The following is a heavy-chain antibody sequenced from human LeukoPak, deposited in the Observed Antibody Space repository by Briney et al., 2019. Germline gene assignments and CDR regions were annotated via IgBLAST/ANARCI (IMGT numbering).Heavy chain of an antibody. CDR2: IRYDGSNK. CDR3: AKDMFRYSSGWYFDY. Sequence: GGSLRLSCAASGFTFSSYGMHWVRQATGKGLEWVAFIRYDGSNKYYADSVKGRFTISRDNSKNTLYLQMNSLRAEDTAVYYCAKDMFRYSSGWYFDYWGQGTLVTVSS. J-gene: IGHJ4*02. D-gene: IGHD6-19*01. CDR1: GFTFSSYG. V-gene: IGHV3-30*02.